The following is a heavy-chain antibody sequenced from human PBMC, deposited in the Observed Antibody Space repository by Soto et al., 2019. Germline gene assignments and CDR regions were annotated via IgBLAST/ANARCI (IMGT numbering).Heavy chain of an antibody. CDR2: IKEDGSGK. Sequence: EVQLVESGGGLVQPGGSLRLSCTASGFTFSSYWMSWVRQAPGKGLGWVANIKEDGSGKYYVDSVKGRFSISIDNARNSLYLQMNSLRVEDTAVYYCVRVGRLGGYWGQGALVTVSS. J-gene: IGHJ4*02. CDR3: VRVGRLGGY. D-gene: IGHD3-16*01. V-gene: IGHV3-7*03. CDR1: GFTFSSYW.